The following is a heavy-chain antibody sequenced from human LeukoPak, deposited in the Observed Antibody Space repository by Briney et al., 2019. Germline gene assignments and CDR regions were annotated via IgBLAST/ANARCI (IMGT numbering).Heavy chain of an antibody. Sequence: SETLSLTCTVSGASIGSGGYYWSWIRQHPGKGLEWIGYIHYSGSTNYNPSLKSRLTMSIDTSKDQFSLNLSSVTAADTAVYYCAGVTSSSVHFDYWGQGTLVTVSS. V-gene: IGHV4-31*03. D-gene: IGHD2-21*02. CDR2: IHYSGST. CDR3: AGVTSSSVHFDY. CDR1: GASIGSGGYY. J-gene: IGHJ4*02.